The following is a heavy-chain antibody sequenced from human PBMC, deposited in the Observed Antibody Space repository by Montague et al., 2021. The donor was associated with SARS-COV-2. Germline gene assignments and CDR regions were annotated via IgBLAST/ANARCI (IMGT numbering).Heavy chain of an antibody. CDR1: GDSISSANYQ. J-gene: IGHJ4*02. CDR2: ISHSGSA. D-gene: IGHD3/OR15-3a*01. CDR3: ARQVGDFWTGFYVDS. Sequence: SETLSLTCNVSGDSISSANYQWAWFRQPPGKGLQWVGSISHSGSAYYNPSLKSGLTISVDRSKRLFSLDVESVAVADTAFYYCARQVGDFWTGFYVDSWGQGTLVTVSS. V-gene: IGHV4-39*01.